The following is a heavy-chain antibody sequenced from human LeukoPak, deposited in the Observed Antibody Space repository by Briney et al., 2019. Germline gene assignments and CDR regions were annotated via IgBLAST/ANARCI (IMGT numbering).Heavy chain of an antibody. CDR1: GYTFTSYG. CDR3: ASGDAGPLHYDSSGYYPSDDAFDI. CDR2: ISAYNGNT. Sequence: ASVKVSRKASGYTFTSYGISWVRQAPGQGLEWMGWISAYNGNTNYAQKLQGRVTMTTDTSTSTAYMELRSLRSDDTAVYYCASGDAGPLHYDSSGYYPSDDAFDIWGQGTMVTVSS. V-gene: IGHV1-18*01. D-gene: IGHD3-22*01. J-gene: IGHJ3*02.